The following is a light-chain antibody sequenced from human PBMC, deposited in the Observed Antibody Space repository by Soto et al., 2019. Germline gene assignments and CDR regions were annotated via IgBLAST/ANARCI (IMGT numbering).Light chain of an antibody. CDR1: QSVGSSY. Sequence: EVVLTQSPGTLSLSPGERATLSCGASQSVGSSYLAWYQQKPGQAPRLLIYGASTRATSIPDRFSGSGSGTEYTLTISRLEHEDFAVYYCQQYINSPWTFCQGTKVEI. CDR2: GAS. J-gene: IGKJ1*01. CDR3: QQYINSPWT. V-gene: IGKV3-20*01.